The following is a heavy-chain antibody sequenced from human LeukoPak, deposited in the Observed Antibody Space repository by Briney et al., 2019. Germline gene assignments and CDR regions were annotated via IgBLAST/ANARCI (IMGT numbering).Heavy chain of an antibody. J-gene: IGHJ3*02. D-gene: IGHD6-19*01. CDR3: ARAYPQWLDSNDAFDI. V-gene: IGHV1-3*03. CDR2: INAGNGNT. Sequence: ASVKVSCKASGYTFTSYAMHWVRQAPGQRLEWMGWINAGNGNTKYSQEFQGRVTITRDTSASTAYMELSSLRSEDMAVYYCARAYPQWLDSNDAFDIWGQGTMVTVSS. CDR1: GYTFTSYA.